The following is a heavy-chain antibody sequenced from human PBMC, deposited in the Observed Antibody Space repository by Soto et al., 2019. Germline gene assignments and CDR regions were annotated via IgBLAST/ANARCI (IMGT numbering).Heavy chain of an antibody. CDR2: ISYDGTNK. Sequence: QVQLVESGGGVVQPGRSLRLSCAASGFTFSTYAMHWVRQAPGKGLEWVAVISYDGTNKYYADSVRGRFTISRDNSKNTLFLQMNSLTAEDTAVYYCAKDGGGDNYGYVMLDKYYYGMDVWGQGTTVTVSS. V-gene: IGHV3-30-3*01. J-gene: IGHJ6*02. CDR3: AKDGGGDNYGYVMLDKYYYGMDV. CDR1: GFTFSTYA. D-gene: IGHD5-18*01.